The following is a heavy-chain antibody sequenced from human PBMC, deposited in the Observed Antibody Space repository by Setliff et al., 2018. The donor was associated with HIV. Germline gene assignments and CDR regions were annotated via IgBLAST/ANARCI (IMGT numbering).Heavy chain of an antibody. CDR1: GYSISSGYY. Sequence: SETLSLTCAVSGYSISSGYYWGWIRQPPGKGLEWIGSIYHSGSTYYNPSLKSRVTISVDTSKNQFSLKLSSVTAADTAVYHCARVYYDYVCGSYPKYYFDYWGQGTLVTVSS. J-gene: IGHJ4*02. CDR3: ARVYYDYVCGSYPKYYFDY. V-gene: IGHV4-38-2*01. CDR2: IYHSGST. D-gene: IGHD3-16*02.